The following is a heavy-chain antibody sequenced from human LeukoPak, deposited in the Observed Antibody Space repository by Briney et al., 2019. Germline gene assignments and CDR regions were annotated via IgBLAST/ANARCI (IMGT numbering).Heavy chain of an antibody. V-gene: IGHV4-38-2*02. CDR1: GYSISSNYF. Sequence: SETLSLTCTVSGYSISSNYFWAWIRQPPEKGLEWIGDIYHNGDTYYNPSLKRRVTMSVDPSKDQFSLRLTSVTAADTAMYYCARGSYYDFWSGYSEPMRNWFDPWGQGTLVTVSS. D-gene: IGHD3-3*01. J-gene: IGHJ5*02. CDR2: IYHNGDT. CDR3: ARGSYYDFWSGYSEPMRNWFDP.